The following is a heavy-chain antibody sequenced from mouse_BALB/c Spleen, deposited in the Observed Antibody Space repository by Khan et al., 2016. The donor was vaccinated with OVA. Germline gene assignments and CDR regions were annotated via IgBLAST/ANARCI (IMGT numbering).Heavy chain of an antibody. D-gene: IGHD2-4*01. CDR3: ARFMMTTNYAMDC. J-gene: IGHJ4*01. V-gene: IGHV1-7*01. CDR1: GYTFTSHW. Sequence: VQLQESGAELAQPGASVKMSCKASGYTFTSHWMHWVKQRPGQGLEWIGYINPTTGYIEYCQKLKDKAKLTADKSSSTAYMQLSSLTSEDSAVYYCARFMMTTNYAMDCWGQGTSVTVSS. CDR2: INPTTGYI.